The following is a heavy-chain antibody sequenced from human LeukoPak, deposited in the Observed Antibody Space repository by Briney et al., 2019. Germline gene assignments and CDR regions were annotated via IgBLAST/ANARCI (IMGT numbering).Heavy chain of an antibody. J-gene: IGHJ4*02. V-gene: IGHV4-4*02. CDR1: GHSITNPNW. CDR3: ARAPRAYCSTTXSCFQDY. CDR2: IYHSGST. Sequence: SETLSLTCAVSGHSITNPNWWSWVRQPPGKGLEWIGEIYHSGSTKYNPSLKSRVTISVDTSKNLFSLSLNSVTAADTAVYYCARAPRAYCSTTXSCFQDYWGQGILVTVSS. D-gene: IGHD2-2*01.